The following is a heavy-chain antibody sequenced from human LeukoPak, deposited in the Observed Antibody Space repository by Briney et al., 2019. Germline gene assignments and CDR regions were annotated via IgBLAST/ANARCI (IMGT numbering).Heavy chain of an antibody. V-gene: IGHV1-3*01. J-gene: IGHJ4*02. CDR3: ARDRGGTGDFDY. CDR2: INADNGDT. CDR1: GCTFTSNV. D-gene: IGHD1-1*01. Sequence: ASVKVSCKASGCTFTSNVIHWVRRAPGQRLEWMGWINADNGDTKYSQKFQGRVTIARDTSASTAYMELSSLRFEDTAVYYCARDRGGTGDFDYWGQGTLVTVSS.